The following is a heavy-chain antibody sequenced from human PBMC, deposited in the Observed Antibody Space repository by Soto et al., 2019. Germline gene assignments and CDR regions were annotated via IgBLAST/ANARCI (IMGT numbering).Heavy chain of an antibody. CDR2: IIPILATA. Sequence: QVQLVQSGAEVKKPGSSVKVSCKASGGTFSSYAISWVRRAPGQGLEWMGGIIPILATANYAQKLQGRVMITADECTRTAYMELSSLRSEDSAVYYVARAQYLRPFDYWVQGTLVTVSS. CDR3: ARAQYLRPFDY. CDR1: GGTFSSYA. D-gene: IGHD4-4*01. J-gene: IGHJ4*02. V-gene: IGHV1-69*01.